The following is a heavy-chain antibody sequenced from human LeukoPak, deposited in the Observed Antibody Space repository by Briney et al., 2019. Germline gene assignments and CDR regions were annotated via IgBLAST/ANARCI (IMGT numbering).Heavy chain of an antibody. CDR3: ARVSSYGSGSYYNPGEFDY. V-gene: IGHV3-30-3*01. Sequence: PGGSLRLSCAASGFTFTSHYMSWVRQAPGKGLEWVAVISYDGSNKYYADSVKGRFTISRDNSKNTLYLQMNSLRAEDTAVYYCARVSSYGSGSYYNPGEFDYWGQGTLVTVSS. CDR1: GFTFTSHY. D-gene: IGHD3-10*01. CDR2: ISYDGSNK. J-gene: IGHJ4*02.